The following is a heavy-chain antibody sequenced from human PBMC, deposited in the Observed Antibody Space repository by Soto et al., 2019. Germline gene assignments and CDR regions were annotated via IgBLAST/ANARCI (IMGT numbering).Heavy chain of an antibody. CDR2: INPNSGGT. J-gene: IGHJ6*02. D-gene: IGHD3-10*01. CDR1: GYTFIGYY. Sequence: QVQLVQSGAEVKKTGASVKVSCKASGYTFIGYYIHWVRQAPGQGLEWMGWINPNSGGTNYAQRFQGWVTMTRDRSISRAYMELRRLKSDDTAVYYCARVGGGLASLGYYGMDVWGQGTTVTVSS. V-gene: IGHV1-2*04. CDR3: ARVGGGLASLGYYGMDV.